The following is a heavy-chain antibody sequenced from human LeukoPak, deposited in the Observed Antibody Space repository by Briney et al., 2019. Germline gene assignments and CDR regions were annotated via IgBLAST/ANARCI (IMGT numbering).Heavy chain of an antibody. Sequence: PSETLSLTCTVSGGSISSYYWSGIRQPPGKGLEWIGYIYYSGSTNYNSSLKSRVTISVDTSKNQFSLKLSSVTAADTAVYYCARARGGYPFDYWGQGTLVTVSS. CDR2: IYYSGST. D-gene: IGHD5-12*01. CDR3: ARARGGYPFDY. CDR1: GGSISSYY. V-gene: IGHV4-59*01. J-gene: IGHJ4*02.